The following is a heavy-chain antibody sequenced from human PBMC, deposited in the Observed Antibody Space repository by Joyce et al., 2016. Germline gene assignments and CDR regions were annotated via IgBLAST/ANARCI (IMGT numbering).Heavy chain of an antibody. D-gene: IGHD2-2*01. CDR2: INSDDSRI. V-gene: IGHV3-48*03. CDR1: GIIFSSKE. CDR3: TTPSCAN. Sequence: EVHLVESGGGLVQPGGSLRLSCAASGIIFSSKEMNWVRQAPGNGLDWISSINSDDSRIHYADSVRGRFTISRDNARNSLYLEMNYLRVEDTAIYYCTTPSCANWGQGSLVTVSS. J-gene: IGHJ4*02.